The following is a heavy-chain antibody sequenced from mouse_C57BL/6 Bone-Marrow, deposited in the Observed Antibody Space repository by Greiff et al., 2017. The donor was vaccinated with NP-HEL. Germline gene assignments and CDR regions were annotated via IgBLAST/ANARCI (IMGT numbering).Heavy chain of an antibody. CDR2: IDPSDSYT. CDR3: ARTGDGGYFDY. J-gene: IGHJ2*01. D-gene: IGHD2-3*01. V-gene: IGHV1-69*01. Sequence: KESCKASGYTFTSYWMHWVKQRPGQGLEWIGEIDPSDSYTNYNQKFKGKSTLTVDKSSSTAYMQLSSLTSEDSAVYYCARTGDGGYFDYWGQGTTLTVSS. CDR1: GYTFTSYW.